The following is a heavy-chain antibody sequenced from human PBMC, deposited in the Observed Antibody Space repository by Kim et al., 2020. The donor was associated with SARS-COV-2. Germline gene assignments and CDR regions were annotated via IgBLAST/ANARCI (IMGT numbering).Heavy chain of an antibody. Sequence: SETLSLTCTVSGGSISSYYWSWIRQPPGKGLEWIGYIYYSGSTNYNPSLKSRVTISVDTSKNQFSLKLSSVTAADTAVYYCARSRFLTGSGYSSSWYRSEEKNWFDPWGQGTLVTVSS. J-gene: IGHJ5*02. CDR1: GGSISSYY. V-gene: IGHV4-59*08. CDR2: IYYSGST. CDR3: ARSRFLTGSGYSSSWYRSEEKNWFDP. D-gene: IGHD6-13*01.